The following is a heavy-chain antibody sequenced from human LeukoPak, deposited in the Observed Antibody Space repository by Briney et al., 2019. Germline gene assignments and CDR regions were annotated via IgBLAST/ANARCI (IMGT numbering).Heavy chain of an antibody. J-gene: IGHJ5*02. D-gene: IGHD6-13*01. CDR3: ARDGIAAAGRRFDP. CDR1: GGTFSSYA. Sequence: SVKVSCKASGGTFSSYAISWVRQAPGQGLEWMGRIIPIFGTANYAQKFQGRVTITTDESTSTAYMELSSLRSEDTAVYYCARDGIAAAGRRFDPWGQGTLVTVSS. V-gene: IGHV1-69*05. CDR2: IIPIFGTA.